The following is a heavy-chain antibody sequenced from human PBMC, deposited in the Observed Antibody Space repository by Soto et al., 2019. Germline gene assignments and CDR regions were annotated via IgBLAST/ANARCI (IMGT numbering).Heavy chain of an antibody. CDR3: CTGGYYLDY. Sequence: EVQLVESGGVLVKPGGSLRLSCVGSDFIFSNAWMNWVRLAPGKGPEWVARIKSKPAGGTIDYAAPVKGRFTISRDDSKNTVYLQMNSLESDDTAVYYCCTGGYYLDYWGQGTLVTVSS. J-gene: IGHJ4*02. CDR2: IKSKPAGGTI. CDR1: DFIFSNAW. V-gene: IGHV3-15*07.